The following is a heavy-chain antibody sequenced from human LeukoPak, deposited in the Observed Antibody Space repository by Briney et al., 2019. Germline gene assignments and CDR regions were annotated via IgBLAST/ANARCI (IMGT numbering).Heavy chain of an antibody. CDR1: GFSFSSYA. J-gene: IGHJ4*02. D-gene: IGHD3-22*01. CDR3: ASDDYDSSGYCYKE. CDR2: INSDGSST. V-gene: IGHV3-74*01. Sequence: PGGSLRLSCAASGFSFSSYAMHWVRQAPGKGLVWVSRINSDGSSTSYADSVKGRFTISRDNAKNTLYLQMNSLRAEDTAVYYCASDDYDSSGYCYKEWGQGTLVTVSS.